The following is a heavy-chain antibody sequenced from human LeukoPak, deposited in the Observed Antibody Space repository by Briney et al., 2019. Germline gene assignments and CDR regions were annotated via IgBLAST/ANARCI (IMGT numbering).Heavy chain of an antibody. J-gene: IGHJ6*02. D-gene: IGHD1-26*01. CDR1: GFTFSTYW. Sequence: GRSLRLSCAASGFTFSTYWMSWVRQAPGKGLEWVANIKHDGSDKKYVDSVKGRFTISRDNAKRSLYLQMNSLRAEDTAVYYCARKMNIVGAQGWGYGLDVWGHGTTVTVSS. CDR2: IKHDGSDK. CDR3: ARKMNIVGAQGWGYGLDV. V-gene: IGHV3-7*05.